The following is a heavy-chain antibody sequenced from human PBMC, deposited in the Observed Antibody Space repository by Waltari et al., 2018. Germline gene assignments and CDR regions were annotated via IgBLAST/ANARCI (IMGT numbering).Heavy chain of an antibody. CDR2: IYYSGST. V-gene: IGHV4-39*01. CDR3: AKAETPNWGWSDY. Sequence: QLQLQESGPGLVKPSETLSLTCTVSGGSISSSSYYWGWIRQPPGKGLEWVGSIYYSGSTSYNPSLKSRVTISVDTSKNQFSLKLSSVTAADTAVYYCAKAETPNWGWSDYWGQGTLVTVSS. J-gene: IGHJ4*02. CDR1: GGSISSSSYY. D-gene: IGHD7-27*01.